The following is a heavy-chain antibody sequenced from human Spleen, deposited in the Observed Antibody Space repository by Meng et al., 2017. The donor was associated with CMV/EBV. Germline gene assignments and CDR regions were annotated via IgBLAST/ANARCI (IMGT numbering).Heavy chain of an antibody. D-gene: IGHD2-2*01. CDR1: GGSIDISYF. CDR2: IYYNGTT. Sequence: GSLRLSCTVSGGSIDISYFWGWIRQPPGKGLEWIGNIYYNGTTSYNPSLRNRVSMSVGASRQQLSLKLTSVTAADTAVYFCARAPDVLVVPAPMPFDYWGQGTLVTVSS. J-gene: IGHJ4*02. CDR3: ARAPDVLVVPAPMPFDY. V-gene: IGHV4-39*07.